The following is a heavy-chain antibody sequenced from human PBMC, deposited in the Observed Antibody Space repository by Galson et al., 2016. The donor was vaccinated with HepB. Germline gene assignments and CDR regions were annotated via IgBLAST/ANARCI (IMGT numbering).Heavy chain of an antibody. D-gene: IGHD2-2*01. CDR1: GFGFSNYA. J-gene: IGHJ4*02. Sequence: SLRLSCAASGFGFSNYAMSWVRQAPGKGLEWLSVISVSGTNKYYAESVNGRFAISRDDPENTAYLQMSSLRAEDTAVYYCVRYQRVAGTYYFDYWGQGTLVTVSS. CDR2: ISVSGTNK. CDR3: VRYQRVAGTYYFDY. V-gene: IGHV3-23*01.